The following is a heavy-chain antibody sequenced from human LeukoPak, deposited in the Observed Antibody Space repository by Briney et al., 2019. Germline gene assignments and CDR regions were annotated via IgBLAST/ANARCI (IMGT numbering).Heavy chain of an antibody. Sequence: GGSLRLSCAASGFTFSDYVMTWVRQPPGKGLEWFSSISGSGVTSSYADSVKGRFTISRDNSKNTVYLQINSLSTEDTALYYCAKSQISPGIKPYYYGMDVWGQGTTVTVSS. CDR1: GFTFSDYV. J-gene: IGHJ6*02. V-gene: IGHV3-23*01. CDR3: AKSQISPGIKPYYYGMDV. CDR2: ISGSGVTS. D-gene: IGHD1-1*01.